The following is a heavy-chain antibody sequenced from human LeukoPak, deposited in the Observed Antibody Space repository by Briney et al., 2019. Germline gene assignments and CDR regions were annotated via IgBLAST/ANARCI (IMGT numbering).Heavy chain of an antibody. CDR1: GGSISSYY. J-gene: IGHJ3*02. V-gene: IGHV4-59*08. Sequence: KTSETLSLTCTVSGGSISSYYWSWIRQPPGKGLEWIGYIYYSGSTNYNPSLKSRVTISVDTSKNQFSLKLSSVTAADTAVYYCARQYLAGTSDAFDIWGQGTMVTVSS. D-gene: IGHD1-1*01. CDR2: IYYSGST. CDR3: ARQYLAGTSDAFDI.